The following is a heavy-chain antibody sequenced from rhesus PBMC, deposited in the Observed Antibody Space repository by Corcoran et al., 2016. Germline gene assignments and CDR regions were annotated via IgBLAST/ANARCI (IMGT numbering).Heavy chain of an antibody. D-gene: IGHD5-12*01. CDR1: GAPINHHY. Sequence: QVQLQESGPGLVKPSETLPLTCAVSGAPINHHYWSWVRQAPGKGLEWFGRIHGSYPDYHPSLKSRVTISLDPSKNHFSLNLKSVTAADTAVYYCTKEADEEWIGRPFFDFWGHGLRVTISS. CDR2: IHGSYP. V-gene: IGHV4S2*01. J-gene: IGHJ3*01. CDR3: TKEADEEWIGRPFFDF.